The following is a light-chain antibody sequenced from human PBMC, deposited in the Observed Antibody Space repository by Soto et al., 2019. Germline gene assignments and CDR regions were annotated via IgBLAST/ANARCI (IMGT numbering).Light chain of an antibody. Sequence: QSVLTQPPSASGTPGQRVTTSCSGSSSNIGSNTVNWYQQLPGTAPKLLIYSNNQRPSGVPDRFSGSKSGTSASLAISGLQSEDEADYYCAAWDDSLNGFYVFGTGTKV. CDR1: SSNIGSNT. CDR2: SNN. J-gene: IGLJ1*01. CDR3: AAWDDSLNGFYV. V-gene: IGLV1-44*01.